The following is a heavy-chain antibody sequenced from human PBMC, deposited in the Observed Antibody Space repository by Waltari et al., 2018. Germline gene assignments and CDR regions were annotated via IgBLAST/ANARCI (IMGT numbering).Heavy chain of an antibody. CDR1: SGSISSSNW. J-gene: IGHJ6*02. D-gene: IGHD1-7*01. V-gene: IGHV4-4*02. CDR3: ARRKMELPRRYYYGMDV. Sequence: QVQLQESGPGLVKPSGTLSLTCAVSSGSISSSNWWSWVRQPPGKGLEWIGEIYHSGSTNYNPSLKSRVTISVDKSKNQFSLKLSSVTAADTAVYYCARRKMELPRRYYYGMDVWGQGTTVTVSS. CDR2: IYHSGST.